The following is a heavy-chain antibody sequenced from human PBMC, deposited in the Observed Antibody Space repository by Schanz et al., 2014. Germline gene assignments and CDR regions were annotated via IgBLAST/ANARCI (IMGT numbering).Heavy chain of an antibody. V-gene: IGHV3-23*01. CDR1: GFSLDIFA. Sequence: EVHLLESGGGLVEPGGSLRLSCATSGFSLDIFAVSWVRQAPGKGLEWVSSFNDGGVNKYYADSVKGRFTISRDNSKNTVYIQMNSLRAEDTAVYFCVSQTGSPNYWGQGTLVTVSS. CDR2: FNDGGVNK. D-gene: IGHD6-13*01. CDR3: VSQTGSPNY. J-gene: IGHJ4*02.